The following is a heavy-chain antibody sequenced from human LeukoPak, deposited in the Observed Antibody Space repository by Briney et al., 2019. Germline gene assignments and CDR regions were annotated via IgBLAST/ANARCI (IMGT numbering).Heavy chain of an antibody. V-gene: IGHV1-18*04. D-gene: IGHD2-2*01. Sequence: ASVKVSCKASGYTFTSHYVHWVRQAPGQGLEWMGWISGNNDNPNYGQKFQGRFTVTTDSSTSTAYMELRNLRSDDTAVYYCARDGTSTDDCWGQGTLVTVSS. CDR3: ARDGTSTDDC. J-gene: IGHJ4*02. CDR2: ISGNNDNP. CDR1: GYTFTSHY.